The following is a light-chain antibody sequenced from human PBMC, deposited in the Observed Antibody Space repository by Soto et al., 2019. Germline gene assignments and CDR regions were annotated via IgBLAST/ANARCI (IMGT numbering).Light chain of an antibody. CDR3: QQRSNSIT. CDR1: QSLGTS. J-gene: IGKJ5*01. V-gene: IGKV3-11*01. CDR2: DAS. Sequence: IVLTQSPTPLPLSPGQRATLSFRASQSLGTSLAWYHHKPGQAPRLLIYDASNRATGIPARFSGSGSGTDFTLTISSLEPEDFAVYYCQQRSNSITFGQGTRLEI.